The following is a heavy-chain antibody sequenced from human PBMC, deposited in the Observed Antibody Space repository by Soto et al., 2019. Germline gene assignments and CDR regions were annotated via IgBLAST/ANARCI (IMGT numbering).Heavy chain of an antibody. J-gene: IGHJ6*02. CDR1: GGSISSSSYY. CDR3: ARQLAAAGKVGRYYYYGMDV. Sequence: SETLSLTCTVSGGSISSSSYYWGWIRQPPGKGLEWIGSIYYSGSTYYNPSLKSRVTISVDTSKNQFSLKLSSVTAADTAVYYCARQLAAAGKVGRYYYYGMDVWGQGTTVT. D-gene: IGHD6-13*01. CDR2: IYYSGST. V-gene: IGHV4-39*01.